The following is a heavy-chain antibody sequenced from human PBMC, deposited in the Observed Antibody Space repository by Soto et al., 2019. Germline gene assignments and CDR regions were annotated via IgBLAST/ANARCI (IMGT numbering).Heavy chain of an antibody. Sequence: QVQLVQSGPEVKKPGASVKVSCKGSGYTFSNYGVTWVRQAPGQGLERLGWVSAYNRNTDYAQKFEDRATMTIDTATNPAYLDLRGLTPDDTAVYYCARERRWDPLLYWGQGTL. J-gene: IGHJ4*02. CDR2: VSAYNRNT. CDR3: ARERRWDPLLY. CDR1: GYTFSNYG. V-gene: IGHV1-18*01. D-gene: IGHD1-26*01.